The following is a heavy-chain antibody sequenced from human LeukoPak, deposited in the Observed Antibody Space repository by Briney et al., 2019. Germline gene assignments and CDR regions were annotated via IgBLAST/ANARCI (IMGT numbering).Heavy chain of an antibody. Sequence: GGSLRLSCAASGFTFSTYSMNWVRQAPGKGLEWVSYISSSSSTKYYADSVKGRFTISRDNAKNSLYLQMNSLRAGDTAVYYCVGRYWYYDFGWWGQGTLVTVSS. CDR3: VGRYWYYDFGW. CDR2: ISSSSSTK. D-gene: IGHD3-3*01. J-gene: IGHJ4*02. V-gene: IGHV3-48*01. CDR1: GFTFSTYS.